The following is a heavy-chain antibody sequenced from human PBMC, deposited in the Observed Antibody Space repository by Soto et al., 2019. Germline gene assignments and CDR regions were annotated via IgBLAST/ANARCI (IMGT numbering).Heavy chain of an antibody. CDR2: ISAYNGNT. CDR1: GYTFTSYG. D-gene: IGHD3-22*01. Sequence: ASVKVSCKASGYTFTSYGIIWVRQAPGQGLEWMGWISAYNGNTNYAQKLQGRVTMTTDTSTSTAYMELRSLRSDDTAVYYCARTYDSSGPSFQSSGLIDYWGQGTLVTVSS. V-gene: IGHV1-18*01. J-gene: IGHJ4*02. CDR3: ARTYDSSGPSFQSSGLIDY.